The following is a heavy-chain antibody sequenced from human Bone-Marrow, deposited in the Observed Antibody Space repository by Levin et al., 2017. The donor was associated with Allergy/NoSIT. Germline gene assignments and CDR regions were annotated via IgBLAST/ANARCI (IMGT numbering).Heavy chain of an antibody. D-gene: IGHD2-15*01. J-gene: IGHJ5*02. CDR2: INGDGDIT. CDR3: TVSRYISGRGRWFDP. Sequence: GGSLRLSCAASDFTLGKSWMHWVRQAPGKGLEWVSRINGDGDITTYVDSVEGRFTISRDNAKKTLYLQMTSLKVEDTAIYYCTVSRYISGRGRWFDPWGQGTLVTVSS. V-gene: IGHV3-74*01. CDR1: DFTLGKSW.